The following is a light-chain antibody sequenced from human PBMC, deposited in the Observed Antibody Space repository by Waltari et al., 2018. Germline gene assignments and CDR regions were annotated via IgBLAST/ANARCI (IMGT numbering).Light chain of an antibody. CDR1: SSDVGNYNY. V-gene: IGLV2-14*01. J-gene: IGLJ3*02. Sequence: QSALTQPASVSGSPGQSITISCAGTSSDVGNYNYVSWYQQHPGKAPKRMIYGVSNRPSGVSNRFSGSKSGNTASLTISGLQAEDEADYYCTSYTTSSTWVFGGGTKLTVL. CDR3: TSYTTSSTWV. CDR2: GVS.